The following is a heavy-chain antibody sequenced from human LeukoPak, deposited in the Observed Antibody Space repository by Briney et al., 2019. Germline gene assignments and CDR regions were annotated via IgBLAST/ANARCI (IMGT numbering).Heavy chain of an antibody. Sequence: ASVKVSCKASGYSFSDYFIYWVRQAPGQRLELMGWVNPNRGDTNYAQKFQGRVSMTRDTSITTVYMELSRLRSDDTAVYYCARDRAKYDSTDYFDYWGQGTLVTV. V-gene: IGHV1-2*02. CDR1: GYSFSDYF. J-gene: IGHJ4*02. CDR3: ARDRAKYDSTDYFDY. CDR2: VNPNRGDT. D-gene: IGHD3-16*01.